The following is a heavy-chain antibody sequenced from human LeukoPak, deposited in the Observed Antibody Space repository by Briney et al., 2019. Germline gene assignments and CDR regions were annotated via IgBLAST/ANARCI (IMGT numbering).Heavy chain of an antibody. CDR1: GFTFSNYA. CDR3: AREGCSSTSCYNGNY. J-gene: IGHJ4*02. D-gene: IGHD2-2*02. V-gene: IGHV3-23*01. Sequence: GGSLRLSCAASGFTFSNYAMSWVRQAPGKGLEWVSSISGSGASTYYTDSVKGRFTISSDNSKNTLYLQMNSLRAEDTAVYYCAREGCSSTSCYNGNYWGQGTLVTVSS. CDR2: ISGSGAST.